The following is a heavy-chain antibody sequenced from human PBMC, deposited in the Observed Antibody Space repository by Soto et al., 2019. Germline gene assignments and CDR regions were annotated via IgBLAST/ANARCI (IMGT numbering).Heavy chain of an antibody. J-gene: IGHJ5*02. CDR2: SYYSGST. Sequence: QVQLQESGPGLVKPSQTLSLTCTVSGGSISSGGYYWSWIRQHPGKGLEWIGYSYYSGSTYYNPSLTRRVIMSVDSSKNQFSLTLGSVTAADTAVYYCASSRPAGYCSGGSCYSWWFDPWGQGTLVTVSS. CDR1: GGSISSGGYY. D-gene: IGHD2-15*01. V-gene: IGHV4-31*03. CDR3: ASSRPAGYCSGGSCYSWWFDP.